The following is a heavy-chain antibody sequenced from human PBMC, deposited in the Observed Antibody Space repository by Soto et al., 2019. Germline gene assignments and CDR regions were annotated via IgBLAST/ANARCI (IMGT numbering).Heavy chain of an antibody. Sequence: SETLSLTCTVSGGSISSYYWSWIRQPPGKGLEWIGYIHYSGSANYNPSLKSRVTISVDTSKNQFSLKLSSVTAADTAVYYCARSYSTRWYHLDYWGQGTLVTGSS. D-gene: IGHD6-13*01. CDR1: GGSISSYY. CDR3: ARSYSTRWYHLDY. CDR2: IHYSGSA. J-gene: IGHJ4*02. V-gene: IGHV4-59*01.